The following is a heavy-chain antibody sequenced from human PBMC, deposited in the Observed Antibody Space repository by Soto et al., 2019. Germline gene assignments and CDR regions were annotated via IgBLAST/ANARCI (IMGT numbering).Heavy chain of an antibody. Sequence: QVQLVQSGAEVKKPGASVKVSCKASGYTFTSYGISWVRQAPGQGLEWLGWISAYNGNTNYAQNLQGRVTMTTDTSTSTAYMELRSLRSDDTAVYYCARNGPKAYYYDSSGYGNDYWGQGTLVTVSS. D-gene: IGHD3-22*01. CDR1: GYTFTSYG. J-gene: IGHJ4*02. V-gene: IGHV1-18*01. CDR3: ARNGPKAYYYDSSGYGNDY. CDR2: ISAYNGNT.